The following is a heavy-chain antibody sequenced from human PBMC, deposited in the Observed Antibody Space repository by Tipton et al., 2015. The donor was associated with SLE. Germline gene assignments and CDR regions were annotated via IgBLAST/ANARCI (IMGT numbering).Heavy chain of an antibody. CDR1: GGSFSGYY. Sequence: TLSLTCAVFGGSFSGYYWTWIRQSPGKGLEWIGEINHSGSTKYNPSHKSRVPISVDTSKNQFSLNLTSVTAADTAVYYCARGPFDIWGQGTMVTVSS. V-gene: IGHV4-34*01. CDR3: ARGPFDI. CDR2: INHSGST. J-gene: IGHJ3*02.